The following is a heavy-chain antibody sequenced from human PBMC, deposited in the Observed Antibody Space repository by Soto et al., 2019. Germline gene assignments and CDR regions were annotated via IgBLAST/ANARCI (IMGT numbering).Heavy chain of an antibody. J-gene: IGHJ4*02. D-gene: IGHD2-15*01. CDR2: FDPEGGEA. V-gene: IGHV1-24*01. CDR3: ARSCSGGGCHRQIDF. Sequence: GASVKVSCKISGHTLTELSIHWVRQAPGKGLEWMGGFDPEGGEAIYAQKWHGRVTVTEDTVTDTACMELSGLNSDDTAVYYCARSCSGGGCHRQIDFWGQGTLVTVSS. CDR1: GHTLTELS.